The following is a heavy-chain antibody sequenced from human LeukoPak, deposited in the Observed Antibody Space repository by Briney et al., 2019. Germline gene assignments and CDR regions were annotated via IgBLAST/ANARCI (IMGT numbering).Heavy chain of an antibody. J-gene: IGHJ3*02. CDR3: ARPMQNYSSSLGWWGVAAFDI. CDR1: GYSFTSYW. Sequence: GESLKISCKGSGYSFTSYWIGWVRQMPGKGLEWMGIIYPGDSDTRYSPSFQGQVTISADKSISTAYLQWSSLKASDTAMYYCARPMQNYSSSLGWWGVAAFDIWGQGTMVTVSS. CDR2: IYPGDSDT. D-gene: IGHD6-6*01. V-gene: IGHV5-51*01.